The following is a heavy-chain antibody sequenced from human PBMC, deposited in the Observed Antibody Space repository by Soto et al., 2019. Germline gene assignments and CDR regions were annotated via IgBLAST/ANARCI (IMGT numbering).Heavy chain of an antibody. D-gene: IGHD1-1*01. V-gene: IGHV3-33*01. J-gene: IGHJ4*02. CDR2: IYPDGRYE. Sequence: QVQLVQSGGGVVQPGRSLRLSCAASGFSFNNHAMHWVRQAPGKGLEWVARIYPDGRYESYADSVKGRFTISRDSSTSTVFLQMNSLRIEDTAVYYCARDLGLGYNSNCAYWGQGTLVTVS. CDR1: GFSFNNHA. CDR3: ARDLGLGYNSNCAY.